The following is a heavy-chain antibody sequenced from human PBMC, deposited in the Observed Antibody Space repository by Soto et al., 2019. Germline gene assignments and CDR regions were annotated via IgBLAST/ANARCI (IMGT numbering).Heavy chain of an antibody. J-gene: IGHJ4*02. CDR1: GFTFSSYA. CDR3: AKGGSGSYSYYFDY. CDR2: ISGSGGST. D-gene: IGHD1-26*01. Sequence: GGSLRLSCAASGFTFSSYAMSWVRQAPGKGLEWVSAISGSGGSTYYADSVKGRFTISRDNSKNTQYLQMNSLRAEDTAVYYCAKGGSGSYSYYFDYWGQGTLVTVSS. V-gene: IGHV3-23*01.